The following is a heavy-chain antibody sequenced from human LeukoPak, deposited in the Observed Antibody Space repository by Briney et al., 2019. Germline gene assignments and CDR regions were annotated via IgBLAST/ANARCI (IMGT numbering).Heavy chain of an antibody. V-gene: IGHV4-34*01. D-gene: IGHD3-3*01. Sequence: GSLRLSCAASGFTFTSYSMSWVRQPPGKGLEWIGEINHSGSTNYNPSLKSRVTISVDTSKNQFSLKLSSVTAADTAVYYCARGRVYYDFWSGYGNWFDPWGQGTLVTVSS. CDR1: GFTFTSYS. CDR2: INHSGST. J-gene: IGHJ5*02. CDR3: ARGRVYYDFWSGYGNWFDP.